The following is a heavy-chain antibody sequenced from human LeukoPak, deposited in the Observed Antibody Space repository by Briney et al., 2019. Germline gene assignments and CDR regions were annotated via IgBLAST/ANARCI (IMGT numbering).Heavy chain of an antibody. CDR1: GFTVSTNY. Sequence: GGSLRPSCAASGFTVSTNYMTWVRQAPGKGLEWVSVIYSGGSTNNADSVKGRFTVSRDNSKNTLYLQMNSLRAEDTAVYYCARGVRTMVRGVTQLGHFDYWGQGTLVTVSS. CDR2: IYSGGST. D-gene: IGHD3-10*01. V-gene: IGHV3-66*01. J-gene: IGHJ4*02. CDR3: ARGVRTMVRGVTQLGHFDY.